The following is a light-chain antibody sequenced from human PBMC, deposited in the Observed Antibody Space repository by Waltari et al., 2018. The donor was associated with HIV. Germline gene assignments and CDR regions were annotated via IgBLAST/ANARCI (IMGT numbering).Light chain of an antibody. CDR1: QSVLYSSNNKNY. Sequence: DIVMTQYPDSLAVSLGERATIDCKSSQSVLYSSNNKNYVAWYQQKPGQPPKLLIYWASTRESGVPDRFSGSGSGTDFTLTISSLQAEDVAVYYCQQYYTTPPWTFGQGTKVEIK. CDR2: WAS. V-gene: IGKV4-1*01. CDR3: QQYYTTPPWT. J-gene: IGKJ1*01.